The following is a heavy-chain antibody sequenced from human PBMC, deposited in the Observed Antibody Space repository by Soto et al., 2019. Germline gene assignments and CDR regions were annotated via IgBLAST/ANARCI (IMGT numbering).Heavy chain of an antibody. D-gene: IGHD3-22*01. J-gene: IGHJ4*02. Sequence: GGSLRLSCSASGFTFSNSAMHWVRQAPGKGLEYVSAISSSGGSTYYADSVKGRFTISRDNSKNTLYLQMNSLRAEDTAVYYCARYYYDSSGYYPLWGQGTLVTVSS. CDR1: GFTFSNSA. CDR2: ISSSGGST. CDR3: ARYYYDSSGYYPL. V-gene: IGHV3-64*04.